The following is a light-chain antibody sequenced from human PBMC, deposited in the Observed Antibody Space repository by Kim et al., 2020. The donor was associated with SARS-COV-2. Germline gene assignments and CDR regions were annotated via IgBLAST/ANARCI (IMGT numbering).Light chain of an antibody. CDR1: QDISTD. J-gene: IGKJ5*01. V-gene: IGKV1-16*02. Sequence: ASVGDRVTITCRAGQDISTDVAWFQQKPGQTPKSLISATSSLQSGVPSKFSGSGSGTDFTLTISSLQPDDFATYYCQQYNVYPITFGQGTRLEIK. CDR3: QQYNVYPIT. CDR2: ATS.